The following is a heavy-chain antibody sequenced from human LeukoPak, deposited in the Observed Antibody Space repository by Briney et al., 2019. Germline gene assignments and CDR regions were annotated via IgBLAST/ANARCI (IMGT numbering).Heavy chain of an antibody. CDR1: GFTFSDYY. Sequence: GGSLRLSCAASGFTFSDYYMSWISQAPGKGLEWVSYISSSSSYTNYADSVKGRFTISRDNAKNSLYLQVNSLRAEDTAVYYCARDTEYSGYDWTYWGQGTLVTVSS. CDR3: ARDTEYSGYDWTY. V-gene: IGHV3-11*06. D-gene: IGHD5-12*01. CDR2: ISSSSSYT. J-gene: IGHJ4*02.